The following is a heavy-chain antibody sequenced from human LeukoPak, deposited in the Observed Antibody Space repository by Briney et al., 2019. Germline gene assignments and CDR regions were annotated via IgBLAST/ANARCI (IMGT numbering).Heavy chain of an antibody. J-gene: IGHJ4*02. CDR1: GFTFSSYA. V-gene: IGHV3-23*01. CDR3: ARGTYGDSDFDY. CDR2: ISGSGGST. D-gene: IGHD4-17*01. Sequence: GGSLRLSCAASGFTFSSYAMSWVRQAPGKGLEWVSAISGSGGSTYYADSVKGRFTISRDNSKNTLYLQMGSLRAEDMAVYYCARGTYGDSDFDYWGQGTLVTVSS.